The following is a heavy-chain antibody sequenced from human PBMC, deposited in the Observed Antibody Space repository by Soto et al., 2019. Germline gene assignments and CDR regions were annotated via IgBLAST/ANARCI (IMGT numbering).Heavy chain of an antibody. Sequence: QVQLQESGPGLVKPSQTLSLTCTVSGGSISSGGYYWSWIRQHPGKGLEWIGYIYYSGSTYYNPSLQRLVTISVDTSKNQFSLKLSSVTAADTAVYYCAASCVGCGGFNYYGLDVWGQGTTVTVSS. CDR2: IYYSGST. CDR3: AASCVGCGGFNYYGLDV. CDR1: GGSISSGGYY. D-gene: IGHD2-21*01. V-gene: IGHV4-31*01. J-gene: IGHJ6*02.